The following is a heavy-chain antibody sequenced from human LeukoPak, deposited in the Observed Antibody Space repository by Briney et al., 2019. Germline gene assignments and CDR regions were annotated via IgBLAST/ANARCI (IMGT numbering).Heavy chain of an antibody. CDR3: ARYLSNGYVEYFDY. D-gene: IGHD5-18*01. CDR1: GGSISSYY. CDR2: IYYSGST. V-gene: IGHV4-59*01. J-gene: IGHJ4*02. Sequence: PSETLSLTCTVSGGSISSYYGSWIRQPPGKGLEWIGYIYYSGSTNYNPSLKSRVTISVDTSNNQFSLKLSSVTAADTAVYYCARYLSNGYVEYFDYWGQGTLVTVSS.